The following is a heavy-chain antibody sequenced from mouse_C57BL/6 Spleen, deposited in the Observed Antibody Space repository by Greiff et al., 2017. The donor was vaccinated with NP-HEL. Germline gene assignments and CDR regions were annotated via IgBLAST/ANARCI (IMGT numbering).Heavy chain of an antibody. D-gene: IGHD2-1*01. CDR1: GYTFTSYW. Sequence: VKLKQPGAELVRPGSSVKLSCKASGYTFTSYWMDWVKQRPGQGLEWIGNIYPSDSETHYNQKFKDKATLTVDKSSSTAYMQLSSLTSEDSAVYYCARGNYGYWGQGTTLTVSS. CDR2: IYPSDSET. V-gene: IGHV1-61*01. J-gene: IGHJ2*01. CDR3: ARGNYGY.